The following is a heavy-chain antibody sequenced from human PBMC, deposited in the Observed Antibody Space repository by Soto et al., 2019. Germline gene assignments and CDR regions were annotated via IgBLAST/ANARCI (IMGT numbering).Heavy chain of an antibody. CDR3: ARVPLRAAAGWYNWFDP. CDR2: IYHSGST. D-gene: IGHD6-13*01. Sequence: SQTLSLTCAVSGGSISSSNWWSWVRQPPGKGLEWIGEIYHSGSTNYNPSLKSRVTISVDKSKNQFSLKLSSVTAADTAVYYCARVPLRAAAGWYNWFDPWGQGTLVTVSS. J-gene: IGHJ5*02. V-gene: IGHV4-4*02. CDR1: GGSISSSNW.